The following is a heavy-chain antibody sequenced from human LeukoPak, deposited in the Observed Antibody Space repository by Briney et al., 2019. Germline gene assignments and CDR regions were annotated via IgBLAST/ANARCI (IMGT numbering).Heavy chain of an antibody. J-gene: IGHJ5*02. V-gene: IGHV1-69*13. Sequence: RASVKVSCKASGGTFSSYAISWVRQAPGQGLEWMGGIIPIFGTANYAQKFQGRVTITADESTSTAYMELSSLRSEDTAVYYCAREAQTTVTFWFDPWGQGTLVTVSS. CDR3: AREAQTTVTFWFDP. D-gene: IGHD4-11*01. CDR2: IIPIFGTA. CDR1: GGTFSSYA.